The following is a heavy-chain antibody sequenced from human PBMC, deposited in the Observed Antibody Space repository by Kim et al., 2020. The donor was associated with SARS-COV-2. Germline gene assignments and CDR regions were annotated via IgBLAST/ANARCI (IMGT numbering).Heavy chain of an antibody. Sequence: SETLSLTCTVSGGSISSYYWSWIRQPPGKGLEWIGYIYYSGSTNYNPSLKSRVTISVDTSKNQFSLKLSSVTAADTAVYYCARRALGYCSGGSCYSGFDYWGQGTLVTVSS. CDR2: IYYSGST. V-gene: IGHV4-59*08. CDR3: ARRALGYCSGGSCYSGFDY. D-gene: IGHD2-15*01. J-gene: IGHJ4*02. CDR1: GGSISSYY.